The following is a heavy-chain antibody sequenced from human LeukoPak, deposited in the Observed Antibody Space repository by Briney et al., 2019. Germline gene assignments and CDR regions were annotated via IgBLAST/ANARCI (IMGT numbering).Heavy chain of an antibody. CDR1: GYTFTSYG. V-gene: IGHV1-18*01. J-gene: IGHJ4*02. Sequence: GASVKVSCXASGYTFTSYGISWVRPARGQGLEWMGWISAHNGNTNYAQKLQGRVTMTADTSTSTTYMELRSLRSEDTAVYYCARAGYQWLVNDYWGEGTLVTVSS. CDR2: ISAHNGNT. D-gene: IGHD6-19*01. CDR3: ARAGYQWLVNDY.